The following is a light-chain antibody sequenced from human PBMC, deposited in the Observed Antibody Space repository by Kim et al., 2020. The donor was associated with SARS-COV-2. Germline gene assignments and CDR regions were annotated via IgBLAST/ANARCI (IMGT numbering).Light chain of an antibody. V-gene: IGKV3-11*01. CDR3: QQRSNWYT. J-gene: IGKJ2*01. Sequence: AESATLHGRASQSIGSSLAWDEHKPGHAPRLLMYDAYNRATGIPARCRGSGSGTDFTLHISSLEPEDCVVYSRQQRSNWYTCGKGTKLE. CDR2: DAY. CDR1: QSIGSS.